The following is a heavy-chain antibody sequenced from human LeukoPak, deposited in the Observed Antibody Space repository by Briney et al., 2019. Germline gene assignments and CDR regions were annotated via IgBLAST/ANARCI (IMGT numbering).Heavy chain of an antibody. Sequence: GESLKTSCKGSGYSFTNYWIGWVRPVPGKGLEWMGIIYPGDSDTRHSTSFQGQVTISADRSISTAYLQWSSLKASDTAMYYCARRGSGSPDNWFDPWGQGTLVTVSS. D-gene: IGHD6-19*01. V-gene: IGHV5-51*01. CDR1: GYSFTNYW. CDR3: ARRGSGSPDNWFDP. CDR2: IYPGDSDT. J-gene: IGHJ5*02.